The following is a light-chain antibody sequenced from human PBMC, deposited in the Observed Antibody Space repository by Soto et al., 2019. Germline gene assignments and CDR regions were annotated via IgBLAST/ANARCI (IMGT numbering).Light chain of an antibody. CDR1: QSIVTY. CDR2: AAS. V-gene: IGKV1-39*01. Sequence: DIRITHSPSSLSASVLERVTTTCRLSQSIVTYLNWYLQKPGKAPKLLIYAASNLQSGVPSRFSGGESGTDFTLTISSLQPEDFATYYCQQSYNTPFTFGPGTKVD. J-gene: IGKJ3*01. CDR3: QQSYNTPFT.